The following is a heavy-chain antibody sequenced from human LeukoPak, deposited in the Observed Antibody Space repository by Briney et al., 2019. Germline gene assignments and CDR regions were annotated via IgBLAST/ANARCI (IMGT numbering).Heavy chain of an antibody. CDR2: IYYSGST. D-gene: IGHD6-13*01. V-gene: IGHV4-31*03. CDR1: GGSISSGGYY. CDR3: ARDGIAAAGTAYFDY. Sequence: PSQTLSLTCTVSGGSISSGGYYWSWIRQHPGKGLEWIGYIYYSGSTYYNPSLKSRVTISVDTSKNQFSLKLSSVTAADTAVYYCARDGIAAAGTAYFDYWGQGTLVTVSS. J-gene: IGHJ4*02.